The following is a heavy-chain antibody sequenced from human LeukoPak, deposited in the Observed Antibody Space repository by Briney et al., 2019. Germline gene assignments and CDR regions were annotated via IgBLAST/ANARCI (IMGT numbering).Heavy chain of an antibody. V-gene: IGHV3-23*01. J-gene: IGHJ4*02. D-gene: IGHD3-9*01. CDR1: GFNFSSYA. CDR3: AKEAVDYDILTGYYTTGYFDY. CDR2: ISGSGGNT. Sequence: GGSLRLSCAASGFNFSSYAMSWVRQAPGKGLEWVSCISGSGGNTYYADSVKGRFTISRDNSKNTLYLQMSSLRAEDTAVYYCAKEAVDYDILTGYYTTGYFDYWGQGTLVTVSS.